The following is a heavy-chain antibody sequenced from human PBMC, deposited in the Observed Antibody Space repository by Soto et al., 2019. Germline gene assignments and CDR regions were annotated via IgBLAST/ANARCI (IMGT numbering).Heavy chain of an antibody. J-gene: IGHJ6*02. V-gene: IGHV1-69*06. D-gene: IGHD5-18*01. CDR3: ASGATGGYSYAPYYYYYYGMDV. Sequence: SVKVSCKASGGTFSSYAINWVRQAPGQGLEWMGGIIPIFGTANYAQKFQGRVTITADKSTSTAYMELSSLRSEDTAVYYCASGATGGYSYAPYYYYYYGMDVWGQGTTVTVSS. CDR1: GGTFSSYA. CDR2: IIPIFGTA.